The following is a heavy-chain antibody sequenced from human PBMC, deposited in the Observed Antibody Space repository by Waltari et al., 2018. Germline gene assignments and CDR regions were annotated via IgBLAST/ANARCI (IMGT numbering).Heavy chain of an antibody. D-gene: IGHD3-22*01. CDR2: IYISGNT. CDR1: GGSINSYY. CDR3: ARTSRDTSGHNNAYDI. V-gene: IGHV4-4*07. Sequence: QVQLQESGPGLVKPSETLSLTCTVSGGSINSYYWTWIRQPAGKGLEWIGRIYISGNTNYNPSLKSRVTMSLDTSTNQFSLKLSSVTAADTAVYYCARTSRDTSGHNNAYDIWGLGTVVTVSS. J-gene: IGHJ3*02.